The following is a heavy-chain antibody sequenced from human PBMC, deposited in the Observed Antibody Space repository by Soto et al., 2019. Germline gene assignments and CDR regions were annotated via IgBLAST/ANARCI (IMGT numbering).Heavy chain of an antibody. Sequence: GESLKISCKGSGYTFTTYWINWLRQMPVKGLEWIGRIDPSDSYTKYSPSFQGHIIMSTDKSISTAYLHWSDLKASDTAIYYCARSFDSSSTYGLDVWGQGTTVTVSS. D-gene: IGHD6-13*01. V-gene: IGHV5-10-1*01. CDR1: GYTFTTYW. CDR2: IDPSDSYT. CDR3: ARSFDSSSTYGLDV. J-gene: IGHJ6*02.